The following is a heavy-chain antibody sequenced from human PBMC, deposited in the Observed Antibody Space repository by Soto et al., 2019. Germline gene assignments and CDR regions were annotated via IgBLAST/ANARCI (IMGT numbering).Heavy chain of an antibody. Sequence: GGSLRLSCAASGFTFSTYAMSWVRQAPGKGLEWVSTISDSGGSTYYADSVKGRFTISRDNSKNTLYLLMNSLSAEDTALYYCAKVHGSGTYYNFPDYWGQGTLVAVSS. CDR1: GFTFSTYA. CDR3: AKVHGSGTYYNFPDY. D-gene: IGHD3-10*01. J-gene: IGHJ4*02. CDR2: ISDSGGST. V-gene: IGHV3-23*01.